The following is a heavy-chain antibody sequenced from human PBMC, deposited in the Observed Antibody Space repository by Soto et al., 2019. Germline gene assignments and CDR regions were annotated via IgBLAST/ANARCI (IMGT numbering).Heavy chain of an antibody. CDR3: ARGRYCSSTSCYENYYYMDV. V-gene: IGHV3-53*04. Sequence: GGSLRLSCAASGFTVSSNYMSWVRQAPGKGLEWVSVIYSGGSTYYADSVKGRFTISRHNSKNTLYLQMNSLRAEDTAVYYCARGRYCSSTSCYENYYYMDVWGKGTTVTVSS. D-gene: IGHD2-2*01. CDR1: GFTVSSNY. CDR2: IYSGGST. J-gene: IGHJ6*03.